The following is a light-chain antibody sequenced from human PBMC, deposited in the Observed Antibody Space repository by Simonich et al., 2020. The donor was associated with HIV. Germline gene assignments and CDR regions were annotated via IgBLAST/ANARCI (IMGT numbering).Light chain of an antibody. CDR1: QPVLRSSNNKNH. CDR2: WAA. Sequence: DIVMTQSQDSLAVSLGERATINCKSSQPVLRSSNNKNHLAWYQQKPGQHPKLLIYWAATRESGVPDRFSGSGSGPDFTLTISSLQAEDVAVYYCQQYHSSPCTFGPGTKVDIK. V-gene: IGKV4-1*01. CDR3: QQYHSSPCT. J-gene: IGKJ3*01.